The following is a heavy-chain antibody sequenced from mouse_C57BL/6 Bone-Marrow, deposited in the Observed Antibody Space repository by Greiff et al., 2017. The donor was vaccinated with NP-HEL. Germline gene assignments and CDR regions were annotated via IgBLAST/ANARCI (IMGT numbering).Heavy chain of an antibody. Sequence: EVKVEESGGGLVQPGGSLKLSCAASGFTFSDYYMYWVRQTPEKRLEWVAYISNGGGSTYYPDTVKGRFTISRDNAKNTLYLQMSRLKSEDTAMYYCARQGRQGPYYAMDDWGKGTSVTVSS. J-gene: IGHJ4*01. CDR2: ISNGGGST. V-gene: IGHV5-12*01. CDR1: GFTFSDYY. CDR3: ARQGRQGPYYAMDD. D-gene: IGHD3-2*01.